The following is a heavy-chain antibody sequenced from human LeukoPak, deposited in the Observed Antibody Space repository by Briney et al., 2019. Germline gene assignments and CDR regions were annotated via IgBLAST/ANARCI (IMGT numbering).Heavy chain of an antibody. CDR1: GFTVTGYY. D-gene: IGHD5-18*01. Sequence: AASVKVSCKASGFTVTGYYMHWVRQAPGQGLEWMGWINPNSGATNYAQKFQGRVTMTRDTSISTVYMELSRLRSDDTAVYYCTRGGPEGSGYSYGSHDYWGQGTLVTVSS. CDR2: INPNSGAT. CDR3: TRGGPEGSGYSYGSHDY. J-gene: IGHJ4*02. V-gene: IGHV1-2*02.